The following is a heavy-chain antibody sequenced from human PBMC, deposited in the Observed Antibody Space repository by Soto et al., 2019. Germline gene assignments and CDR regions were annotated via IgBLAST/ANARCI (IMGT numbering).Heavy chain of an antibody. CDR3: ARGRRYSSSWYSDY. Sequence: QLQLQESGPGLVKPSETLSLTCTVSGGSISSSSYYWGWIRQPPGKGLEWIGSIYYSGSTYYNPSLKGRVTISVETSKNQFSLKLSSVTAADTAVYYCARGRRYSSSWYSDYWGQGTLVTVSS. D-gene: IGHD6-13*01. CDR1: GGSISSSSYY. CDR2: IYYSGST. J-gene: IGHJ4*02. V-gene: IGHV4-39*01.